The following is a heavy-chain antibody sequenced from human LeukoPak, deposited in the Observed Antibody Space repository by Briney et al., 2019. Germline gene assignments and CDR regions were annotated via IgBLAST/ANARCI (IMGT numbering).Heavy chain of an antibody. D-gene: IGHD2-21*01. CDR1: GGSVDYGSYY. J-gene: IGHJ5*02. Sequence: SETLSLTCTISGGSVDYGSYYWTWIRQSPGKGLQWIGSVYYTRSTYYNPSLESRLTISRDTSNNHFSLKLNSVTAADTAVYYCARRRDGVWRGIGWLDTWGRGALVTVSS. CDR2: VYYTRST. CDR3: ARRRDGVWRGIGWLDT. V-gene: IGHV4-39*01.